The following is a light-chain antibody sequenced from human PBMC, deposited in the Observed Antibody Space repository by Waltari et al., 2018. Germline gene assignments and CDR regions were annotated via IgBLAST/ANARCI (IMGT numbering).Light chain of an antibody. J-gene: IGKJ4*01. CDR2: GAS. CDR1: QSVVTN. CDR3: QQYDTWPLT. V-gene: IGKV3-15*01. Sequence: ETVLTQSPATLSVSPGERATLSCRASQSVVTNLAWYQHKFGQAPRRLIYGASTRPTGVPARFSGSGSGTEFTLTISSLQSEDFELYYCQQYDTWPLTFGGGTKVAIK.